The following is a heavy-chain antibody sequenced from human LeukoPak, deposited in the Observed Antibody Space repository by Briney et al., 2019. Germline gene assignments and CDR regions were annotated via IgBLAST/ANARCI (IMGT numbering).Heavy chain of an antibody. CDR1: GFTFTSYA. D-gene: IGHD6-19*01. Sequence: GGSLRLSCAASGFTFTSYAMTWVRQAPGKGLEWVSGISDSGGSTYYADSVKGRFTMSRESAKNSLYLQMNSLRDGDTAVYYCARAVAGTHWFDPWGQGTLVTVSS. CDR2: ISDSGGST. J-gene: IGHJ5*02. CDR3: ARAVAGTHWFDP. V-gene: IGHV3-23*01.